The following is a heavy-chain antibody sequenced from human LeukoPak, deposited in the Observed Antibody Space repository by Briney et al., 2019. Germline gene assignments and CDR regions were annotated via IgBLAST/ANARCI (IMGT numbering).Heavy chain of an antibody. CDR3: ARRAGGYSHPYDY. J-gene: IGHJ4*02. CDR1: GFTFSSYE. CDR2: ISSGSTI. V-gene: IGHV3-48*03. Sequence: GGSLRLSCAASGFTFSSYEMNWVRQAPGKGLEWVSYISSGSTIYYADSVKGRFTISRDNAKNSLYLQMNSLRAEDTAVYYCARRAGGYSHPYDYWGQGILVTVSS. D-gene: IGHD4-23*01.